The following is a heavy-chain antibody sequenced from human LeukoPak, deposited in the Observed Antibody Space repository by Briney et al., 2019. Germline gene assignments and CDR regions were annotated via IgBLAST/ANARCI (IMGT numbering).Heavy chain of an antibody. CDR1: GGSFSGYY. Sequence: SETLSLTCAVYGGSFSGYYWIWIRQPPGKGLEWIGEINHSGSTNYNPSLKSRVTISVDTSKNQFSLKLSSVTAADTAVYYCAPPLTTVTTFDYWGQGTLVTVSS. CDR2: INHSGST. CDR3: APPLTTVTTFDY. V-gene: IGHV4-34*01. J-gene: IGHJ4*02. D-gene: IGHD4-11*01.